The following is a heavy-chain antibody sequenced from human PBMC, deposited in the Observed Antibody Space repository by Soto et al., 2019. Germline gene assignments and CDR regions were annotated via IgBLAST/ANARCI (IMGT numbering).Heavy chain of an antibody. J-gene: IGHJ6*02. D-gene: IGHD2-2*01. CDR1: GGTFSSYA. Sequence: SVKVSCKASGGTFSSYAISWVRQAPGQGLEWMGGIIPIFGTANYAQKFQGRVTITADESTSTAYMELSSLRSEDTAVYYCARDQGIVVVPAAPRDYYYGMDVWGQGTTVTVSS. CDR3: ARDQGIVVVPAAPRDYYYGMDV. V-gene: IGHV1-69*13. CDR2: IIPIFGTA.